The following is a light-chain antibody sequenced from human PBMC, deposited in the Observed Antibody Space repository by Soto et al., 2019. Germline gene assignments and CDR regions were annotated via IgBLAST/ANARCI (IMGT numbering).Light chain of an antibody. J-gene: IGKJ1*01. CDR1: QSIDTW. CDR2: KAS. V-gene: IGKV1-5*03. Sequence: IHMTQSPSILSASVGDRVTITCRASQSIDTWLAWHQQKPGKAPKLLIYKASSLESGVPSRFSCSGSGTEFTLTISSLQPDDFATYYCQQYKSYSTFGQGTKVDI. CDR3: QQYKSYST.